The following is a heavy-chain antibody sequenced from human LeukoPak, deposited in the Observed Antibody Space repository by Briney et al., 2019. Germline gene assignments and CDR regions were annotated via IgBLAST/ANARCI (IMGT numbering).Heavy chain of an antibody. CDR2: IIPILGIA. D-gene: IGHD1-26*01. J-gene: IGHJ5*02. V-gene: IGHV1-69*04. Sequence: SVKVSCKASGGTFSSYTISWVRQAPGQGLEWMGRIIPILGIANYAQKFQGRVTITAAKSTSTAYMELSSLRSEDTAVYYCARDPLLPIVGATEVVGFDPWGQGTLVTVSS. CDR3: ARDPLLPIVGATEVVGFDP. CDR1: GGTFSSYT.